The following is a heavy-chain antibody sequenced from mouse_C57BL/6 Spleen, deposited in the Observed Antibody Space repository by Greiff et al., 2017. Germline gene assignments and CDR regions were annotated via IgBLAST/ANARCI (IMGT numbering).Heavy chain of an antibody. Sequence: QVQLLQSGAELVRPGASVTLSCTASGYTFTDYEMHWVKQTPVHGLEWMGAIDPETGGTAYNQKFKGKVILTADKSSSTAYMELRSLKSEDSAVYYWTRRVITTEVWDYWGQGTTLTVSA. CDR1: GYTFTDYE. V-gene: IGHV1-15*01. D-gene: IGHD1-1*01. CDR2: IDPETGGT. CDR3: TRRVITTEVWDY. J-gene: IGHJ2*01.